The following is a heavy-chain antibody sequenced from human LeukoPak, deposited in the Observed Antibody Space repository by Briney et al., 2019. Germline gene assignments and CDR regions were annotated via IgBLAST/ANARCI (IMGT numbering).Heavy chain of an antibody. J-gene: IGHJ4*02. Sequence: GGSLRLSCAASGFTFSSYAMSWVRQAPGKGLEWVSAISGSGGSTYYADSVKGRFTISRDNSKNTLYLQMNSLRAEDTAVYYCAKKGTYDSSGSTNYWGQGTLVTVSS. V-gene: IGHV3-23*01. D-gene: IGHD3-22*01. CDR1: GFTFSSYA. CDR2: ISGSGGST. CDR3: AKKGTYDSSGSTNY.